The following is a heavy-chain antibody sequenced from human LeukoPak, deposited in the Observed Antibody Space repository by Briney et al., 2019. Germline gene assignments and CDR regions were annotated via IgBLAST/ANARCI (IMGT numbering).Heavy chain of an antibody. J-gene: IGHJ4*02. Sequence: PSETLSLTCAVYGGSFSGYYWSWIRQPPGKGLEWIGEINHSGSTNYNPSLKSRVTISVDTSKNHFSLKLSSVTAADTAVYYCARGGVEMAYNYFDYWGQGTRVTVSS. CDR2: INHSGST. D-gene: IGHD5-24*01. V-gene: IGHV4-34*01. CDR3: ARGGVEMAYNYFDY. CDR1: GGSFSGYY.